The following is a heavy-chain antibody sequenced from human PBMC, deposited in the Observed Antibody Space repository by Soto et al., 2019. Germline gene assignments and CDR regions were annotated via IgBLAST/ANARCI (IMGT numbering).Heavy chain of an antibody. J-gene: IGHJ5*02. CDR2: IIPIFGTA. CDR1: GGTFSSYA. V-gene: IGHV1-69*13. D-gene: IGHD6-13*01. Sequence: SVKVSCKASGGTFSSYAISWVRQAPGQGLEWMGGIIPIFGTANYAQKFQGRVTITADESTSTAYMELSSLRSEDTAVYYCARDSSSWYNWIDPWGQGTLVTVSS. CDR3: ARDSSSWYNWIDP.